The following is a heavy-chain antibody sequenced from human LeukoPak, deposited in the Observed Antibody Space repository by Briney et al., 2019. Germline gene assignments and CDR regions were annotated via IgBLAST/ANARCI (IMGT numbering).Heavy chain of an antibody. V-gene: IGHV4-34*01. CDR3: ARKWFLVGDL. CDR1: GGSLSSYY. D-gene: IGHD3-22*01. CDR2: TNHIGST. Sequence: PSETMSLTCPLYGGSLSSYYWSWISQPPGEVLEWIGETNHIGSTTYHPSPRSQVTISVNTSKTQFTLNLGSVTAADPAFYSCARKWFLVGDLGGRGTLDSV. J-gene: IGHJ2*01.